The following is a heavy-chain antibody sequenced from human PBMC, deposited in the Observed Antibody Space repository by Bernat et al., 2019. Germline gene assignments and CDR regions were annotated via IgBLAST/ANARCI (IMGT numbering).Heavy chain of an antibody. V-gene: IGHV3-30*18. D-gene: IGHD6-19*01. Sequence: QVQLVESGGGVVQPGRSLRLSCAASGFTFSSYGMHWVRQAPGKGLEWVAVISYDGSNKYYADSVKGRFTISRDNSKNTLYLQMNSLRAEDTAVYYCAKEPPGIAVAGTLLYWGQGTLVTVSS. CDR3: AKEPPGIAVAGTLLY. J-gene: IGHJ4*02. CDR1: GFTFSSYG. CDR2: ISYDGSNK.